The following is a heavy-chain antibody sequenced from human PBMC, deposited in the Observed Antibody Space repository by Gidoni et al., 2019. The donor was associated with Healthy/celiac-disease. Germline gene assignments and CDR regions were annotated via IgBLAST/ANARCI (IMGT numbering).Heavy chain of an antibody. J-gene: IGHJ6*02. CDR2: MNPNSGNT. CDR3: ARLGEGSSSDRVYGMDV. CDR1: GYTFTSYD. V-gene: IGHV1-8*01. Sequence: QVQLVQSGAEMKKPGASVKVSCKASGYTFTSYDINWVRQATGQGLEWMGWMNPNSGNTGYAQKFQGRVTMTRNTSISTAYMELSSLRSEDTAVYYCARLGEGSSSDRVYGMDVWGQGTTVTVSS. D-gene: IGHD6-6*01.